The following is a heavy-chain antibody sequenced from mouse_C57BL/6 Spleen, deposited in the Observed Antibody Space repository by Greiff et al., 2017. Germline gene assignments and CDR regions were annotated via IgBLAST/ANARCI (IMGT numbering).Heavy chain of an antibody. CDR2: IHPNSGST. Sequence: QVQLQQPGAELVKPGASVKLSCKASGYTFTSYWMHWVKQRPGQGLEWIGMIHPNSGSTNYNEKLQSKATLTVDKSSSTSYMQLSILTSEDSAVYYCACYDYGAMDYWGQGTSVTVSS. D-gene: IGHD2-4*01. J-gene: IGHJ4*01. CDR3: ACYDYGAMDY. CDR1: GYTFTSYW. V-gene: IGHV1-64*01.